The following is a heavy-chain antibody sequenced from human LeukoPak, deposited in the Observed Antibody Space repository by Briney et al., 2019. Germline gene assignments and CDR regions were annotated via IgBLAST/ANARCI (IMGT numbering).Heavy chain of an antibody. J-gene: IGHJ5*02. V-gene: IGHV3-48*04. CDR2: ISSSSSTI. CDR3: ARASHYDILTGYYNVNWFDP. D-gene: IGHD3-9*01. CDR1: GFTFSSCS. Sequence: GGSLRLSCAASGFTFSSCSMNWVRQAPGKGLEWVSYISSSSSTIYYADSVKGRFTISRDNAKNSLYLQMNSLRAEDTAVYYCARASHYDILTGYYNVNWFDPWGQGTLVTVSS.